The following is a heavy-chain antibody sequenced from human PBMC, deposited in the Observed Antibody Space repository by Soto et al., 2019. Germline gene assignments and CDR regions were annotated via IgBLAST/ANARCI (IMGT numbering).Heavy chain of an antibody. CDR3: AREYYGVLTGYYNAC. D-gene: IGHD3-9*01. CDR1: GFSLRSYW. CDR2: ISSDGSTA. Sequence: EVQLVESGGDLVQSGGSLGLSCAASGFSLRSYWMHWVRQAPGTGLVWVARISSDGSTATYADSASGRFIISRDNDANILYLQMSSLRAEDTAVYYCAREYYGVLTGYYNACWGQGTLVTVSS. J-gene: IGHJ4*02. V-gene: IGHV3-74*01.